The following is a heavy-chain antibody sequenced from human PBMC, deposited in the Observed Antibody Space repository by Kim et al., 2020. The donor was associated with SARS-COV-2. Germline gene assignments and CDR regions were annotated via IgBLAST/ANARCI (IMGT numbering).Heavy chain of an antibody. CDR1: GGAITSFGFY. CDR3: ARGGEQGRGDWFDP. Sequence: SETLSLTCAVSGGAITSFGFYWSWVRQHPGKGLEWIGFISYSGSTHYNPSLENRLTMSLDTSKNQFSLKLGSVIAADTAVYYCARGGEQGRGDWFDPWGQGILVTVSS. D-gene: IGHD1-26*01. CDR2: ISYSGST. V-gene: IGHV4-31*11. J-gene: IGHJ5*02.